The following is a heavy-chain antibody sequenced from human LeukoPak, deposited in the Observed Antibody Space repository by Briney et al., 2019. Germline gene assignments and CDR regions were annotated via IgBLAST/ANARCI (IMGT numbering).Heavy chain of an antibody. V-gene: IGHV3-30*18. Sequence: GRSLRLSCAASGFTFSSYGMHWVRQAPSKGLEWVAIISYDGSNKYYADSVQGRFTISRDNSKNTLYLQMNSLRAEDTAVYYCAKDLGGGSGCYDLWGRGTLVTVSS. CDR2: ISYDGSNK. CDR1: GFTFSSYG. J-gene: IGHJ2*01. CDR3: AKDLGGGSGCYDL. D-gene: IGHD6-19*01.